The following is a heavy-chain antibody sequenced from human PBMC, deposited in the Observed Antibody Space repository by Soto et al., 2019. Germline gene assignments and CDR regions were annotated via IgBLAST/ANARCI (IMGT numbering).Heavy chain of an antibody. CDR2: TYYRSKWYS. J-gene: IGHJ5*02. V-gene: IGHV6-1*01. CDR3: EREVVETSSLWLDP. D-gene: IGHD6-6*01. Sequence: QTLSLICALSVDRVSSTSLIWHWIMQSASRGLEWLGRTYYRSKWYSDSAVSVKSRVIISPDTSKNQFSLQLNSLKIDDTAVYYCEREVVETSSLWLDPWGKATLLTIYS. CDR1: VDRVSSTSLI.